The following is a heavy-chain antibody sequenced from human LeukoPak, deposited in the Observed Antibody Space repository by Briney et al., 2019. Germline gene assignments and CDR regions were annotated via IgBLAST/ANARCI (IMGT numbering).Heavy chain of an antibody. CDR1: GGSISSGGYY. Sequence: SETLSLTCTVSGGSISSGGYYWSWIRQHPGKGLEWIGYIYYSGSTYYNPSLKSRVTISVDTSKNQFSLKLSSVTAADTAVYYCARGDGYGDYFPDYWGQGTLVTVSS. V-gene: IGHV4-31*03. CDR3: ARGDGYGDYFPDY. J-gene: IGHJ4*02. D-gene: IGHD4-17*01. CDR2: IYYSGST.